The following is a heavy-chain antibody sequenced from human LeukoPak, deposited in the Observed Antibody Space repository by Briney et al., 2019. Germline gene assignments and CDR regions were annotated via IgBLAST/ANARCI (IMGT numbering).Heavy chain of an antibody. J-gene: IGHJ4*02. CDR1: GGSISSYH. CDR2: IYTSGNT. D-gene: IGHD7-27*01. Sequence: PSETLSLTCTVSGGSISSYHWSWIRQPAGKGLEWVGRIYTSGNTNYNPSLKSRVTMSVDTSKNQFSLKLTSVTAADTAVYYCARDSHWGVPFDYWGQGTLVTVSS. CDR3: ARDSHWGVPFDY. V-gene: IGHV4-4*07.